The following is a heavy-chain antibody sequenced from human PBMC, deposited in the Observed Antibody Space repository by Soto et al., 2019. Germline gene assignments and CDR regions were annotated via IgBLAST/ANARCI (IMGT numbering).Heavy chain of an antibody. V-gene: IGHV3-23*01. Sequence: EVQLLESGGGLVQPGGSLRLSCVASGFTFSRYVMSWVRQAPGKGLEWVSTINSNGDSTYYADSVKGRFTISRDNSRNSLYLQVNSLRAAETAVYYCARVPDLDYCSRTSFLYYFDYWGQGALVTVAS. CDR1: GFTFSRYV. D-gene: IGHD2-2*01. CDR2: INSNGDST. J-gene: IGHJ4*02. CDR3: ARVPDLDYCSRTSFLYYFDY.